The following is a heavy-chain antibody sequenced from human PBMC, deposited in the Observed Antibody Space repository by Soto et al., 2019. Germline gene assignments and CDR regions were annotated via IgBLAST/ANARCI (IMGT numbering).Heavy chain of an antibody. Sequence: EVQLLESGGGLVQPGGSLRRSCAASGFNFSSYAMSWVRQAPGKGLEWVSAISGSGGSTYYADSVKGRFTISRDNSKNTLYLQMNSRRDEDTAVYYCATEEGAYIAADTPYYFDSWCQGRLVTVSS. V-gene: IGHV3-23*01. D-gene: IGHD6-6*01. CDR3: ATEEGAYIAADTPYYFDS. CDR2: ISGSGGST. CDR1: GFNFSSYA. J-gene: IGHJ4*02.